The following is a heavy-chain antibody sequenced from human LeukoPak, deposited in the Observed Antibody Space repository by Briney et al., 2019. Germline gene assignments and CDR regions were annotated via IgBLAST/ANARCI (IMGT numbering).Heavy chain of an antibody. CDR3: AKGDYYDVLTGRQNWFGP. V-gene: IGHV3-30*18. CDR2: ISYDGSKK. J-gene: IGHJ5*02. CDR1: GFMFSSHG. D-gene: IGHD3-9*01. Sequence: GGSLRLSCAASGFMFSSHGMHWVRQAPGKGLEWVAVISYDGSKKYYADSVKGRFTISGDNSKNTLYLQMNSLRVEDTAVYYCAKGDYYDVLTGRQNWFGPWGQGTLVTVSS.